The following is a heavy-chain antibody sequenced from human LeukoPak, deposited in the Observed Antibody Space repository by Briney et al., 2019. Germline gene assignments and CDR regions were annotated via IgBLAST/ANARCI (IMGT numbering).Heavy chain of an antibody. J-gene: IGHJ2*01. CDR2: ITSSSGNI. D-gene: IGHD6-19*01. Sequence: PGGSLRLSCAASGFAFSSYSMNWVRQAPGKGLEWVSYITSSSGNIHYADSVRGRFTISRDNAKNSLYLQMNSLRAEDTAVYYCARQRSGWYMYWYFDLWGRGTLVTVSS. CDR1: GFAFSSYS. V-gene: IGHV3-48*01. CDR3: ARQRSGWYMYWYFDL.